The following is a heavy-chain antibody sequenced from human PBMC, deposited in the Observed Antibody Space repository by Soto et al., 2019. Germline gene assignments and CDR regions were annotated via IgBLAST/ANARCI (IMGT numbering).Heavy chain of an antibody. CDR2: INPNSGGT. V-gene: IGHV1-2*02. CDR1: GYTFTDYY. CDR3: ARKLELLGSYYYYYDMDV. J-gene: IGHJ6*02. D-gene: IGHD1-7*01. Sequence: ASVKVSCKASGYTFTDYYMHWVRQAPGQGLEWMGWINPNSGGTNYAQKFQGRVTMTRDTSISTAYMELSRLRSDDTAVYYCARKLELLGSYYYYYDMDVWGQGTTVTVSS.